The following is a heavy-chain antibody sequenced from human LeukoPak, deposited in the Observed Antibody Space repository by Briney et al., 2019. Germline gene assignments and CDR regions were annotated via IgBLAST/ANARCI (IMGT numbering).Heavy chain of an antibody. V-gene: IGHV3-30-3*01. D-gene: IGHD1-26*01. Sequence: GRSLRLSCAASGFTFSSYAMHWVRQAPGKGLEWVAVISYDGSNKYYADSVKGRFTISRDNSKNTLYLQTNSLRAEDTAVYYCASGSQRNYYYYGMDVWGQGTTVTVSS. CDR1: GFTFSSYA. CDR2: ISYDGSNK. CDR3: ASGSQRNYYYYGMDV. J-gene: IGHJ6*02.